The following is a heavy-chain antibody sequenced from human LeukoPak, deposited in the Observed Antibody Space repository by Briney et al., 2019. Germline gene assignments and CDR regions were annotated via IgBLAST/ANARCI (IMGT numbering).Heavy chain of an antibody. Sequence: SETLSLTCAVYGGSFSGYYWSWIRKPPGQGLEWVGEINHSGSTNYNPSFKSRVTISVDTSKNQFSLKLSSVTAADTAVYYCARGKRNTYYYDSSGSFDYWGQGTLVTVSS. V-gene: IGHV4-34*01. CDR3: ARGKRNTYYYDSSGSFDY. CDR1: GGSFSGYY. J-gene: IGHJ4*02. D-gene: IGHD3-22*01. CDR2: INHSGST.